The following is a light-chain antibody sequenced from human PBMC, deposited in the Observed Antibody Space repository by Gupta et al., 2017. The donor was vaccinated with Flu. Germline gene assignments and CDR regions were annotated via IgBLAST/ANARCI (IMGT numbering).Light chain of an antibody. Sequence: GKTAKITGEGRNIGSKSVDSCQQKPGQAPALVMYYDSDRRSGMPERLSGSNYESTATLTISRGEAADDAAYYCQRWYRSSDTYVFGTGTKVTVL. V-gene: IGLV3-21*04. CDR3: QRWYRSSDTYV. CDR2: YDS. J-gene: IGLJ1*01. CDR1: NIGSKS.